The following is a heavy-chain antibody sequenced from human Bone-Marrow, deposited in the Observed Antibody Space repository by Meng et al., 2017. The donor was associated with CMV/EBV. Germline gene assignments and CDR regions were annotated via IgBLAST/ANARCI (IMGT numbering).Heavy chain of an antibody. CDR2: TYYRSKWYD. J-gene: IGHJ4*02. CDR1: GDSVSSNSAA. CDR3: AKDTRSVGSGSYYEVNYFDY. V-gene: IGHV6-1*01. Sequence: SQTLSLTCAISGDSVSSNSAAWNWIRQSPSRGLEWLGRTYYRSKWYDDYAMAVKSRITINPDTSKNQFSLQLNSVTPEDTAVYYCAKDTRSVGSGSYYEVNYFDYWGQGTLVTVSS. D-gene: IGHD3-10*01.